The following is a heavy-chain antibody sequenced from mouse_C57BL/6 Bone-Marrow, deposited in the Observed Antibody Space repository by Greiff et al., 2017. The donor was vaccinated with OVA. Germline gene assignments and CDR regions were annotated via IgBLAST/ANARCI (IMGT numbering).Heavy chain of an antibody. V-gene: IGHV1-47*01. CDR1: GYTFPTYP. CDR3: AIIYYDYGGDWYFDV. J-gene: IGHJ1*03. Sequence: VQLQQSGAELVKPGASVKMSCKASGYTFPTYPIEWMKQNHGKSLEWIGNFHPYNDDTKSNEKFKGKATLTVEKSSSTVYLELSRLTSDDSAVYYCAIIYYDYGGDWYFDVWGTGTTVTVSS. D-gene: IGHD2-4*01. CDR2: FHPYNDDT.